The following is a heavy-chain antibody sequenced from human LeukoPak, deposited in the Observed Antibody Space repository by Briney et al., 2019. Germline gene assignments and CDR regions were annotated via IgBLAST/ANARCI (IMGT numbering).Heavy chain of an antibody. CDR2: ISPSGGST. CDR1: GYTFTSYY. D-gene: IGHD5-24*01. CDR3: ARDRDGYNYGFDF. Sequence: GASVKVSCKASGYTFTSYYMHWVRQAPGQGHEWMGIISPSGGSTSYAQKFQGRVTMTRDMSTSTVYMELSSLRSEDTAVYYCARDRDGYNYGFDFWGQGTLVAVSS. J-gene: IGHJ4*02. V-gene: IGHV1-46*01.